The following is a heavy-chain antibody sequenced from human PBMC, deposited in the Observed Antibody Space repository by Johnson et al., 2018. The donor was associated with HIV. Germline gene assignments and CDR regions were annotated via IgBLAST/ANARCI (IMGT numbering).Heavy chain of an antibody. D-gene: IGHD6-19*01. CDR1: GFTLSSYT. J-gene: IGHJ3*02. V-gene: IGHV3-30-3*01. Sequence: VQLVESGGGVVQPGRSLRLSCAASGFTLSSYTIHWVRQAPGKGLAWVALISYDGSNKYDADSVKGRFTISRDNSKNTLYLQMNSLRAEDTAVYYCAREYSSGLPSDAFDIWGQGTMVTVSS. CDR3: AREYSSGLPSDAFDI. CDR2: ISYDGSNK.